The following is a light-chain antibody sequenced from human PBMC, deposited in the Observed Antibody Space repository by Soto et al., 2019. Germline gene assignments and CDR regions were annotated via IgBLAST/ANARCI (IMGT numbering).Light chain of an antibody. Sequence: EIVLTQSPGTLSLSPGERATLSCRASHSVSSTYLAWYQQKPGQAPRLLLYGASSRATGIPDRFSGSGSGTHFTLPISRLEPEDFAVYYWQQYGSSPPYTFGQGTKLEIK. V-gene: IGKV3-20*01. CDR2: GAS. CDR1: HSVSSTY. CDR3: QQYGSSPPYT. J-gene: IGKJ2*01.